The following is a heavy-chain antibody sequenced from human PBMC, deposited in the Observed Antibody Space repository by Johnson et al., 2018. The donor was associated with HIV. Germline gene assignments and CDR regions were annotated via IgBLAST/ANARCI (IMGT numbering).Heavy chain of an antibody. Sequence: VQLVESGGVVVQPGGSLRLSCETSRFTFDDYAMHWVRQAPGKGLEWVSLISWDGGSTYYADSVKGRFTISRDNSKNSLYLQMNSLRAEDTALYYCARTQRVTMIVVSLGAFDIWGQGTMVTVSS. D-gene: IGHD3-22*01. CDR2: ISWDGGST. V-gene: IGHV3-43D*03. J-gene: IGHJ3*02. CDR1: RFTFDDYA. CDR3: ARTQRVTMIVVSLGAFDI.